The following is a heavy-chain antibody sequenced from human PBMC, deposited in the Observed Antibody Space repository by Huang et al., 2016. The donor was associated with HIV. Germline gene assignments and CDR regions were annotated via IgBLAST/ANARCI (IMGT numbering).Heavy chain of an antibody. J-gene: IGHJ4*02. CDR1: GFTVSTNT. V-gene: IGHV3-53*01. CDR3: AKEGDTGAALGY. Sequence: EVQLVESGGGLIQPGGSLRLSCAASGFTVSTNTMTWARQEPGKGLGWGSLIYSGGTTYYADSVKGRFTISRDDSENTLYLHMTSLRAGDTAVYYCAKEGDTGAALGYWGQGTLVTVS. CDR2: IYSGGTT. D-gene: IGHD2-8*02.